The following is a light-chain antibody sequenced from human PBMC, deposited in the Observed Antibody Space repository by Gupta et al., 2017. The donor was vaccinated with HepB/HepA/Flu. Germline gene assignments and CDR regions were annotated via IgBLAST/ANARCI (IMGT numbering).Light chain of an antibody. CDR2: EVN. J-gene: IGLJ2*01. CDR3: CSYAGSSGVV. Sequence: ISCTGTSSDVGSYNLVSWYQQHPGKAPKLMMYEVNKRPSGVSNRFSGSKSGNTASLTISGLQAEDEADDDCCSYAGSSGVVFGGGTKLTVL. CDR1: SSDVGSYNL. V-gene: IGLV2-23*02.